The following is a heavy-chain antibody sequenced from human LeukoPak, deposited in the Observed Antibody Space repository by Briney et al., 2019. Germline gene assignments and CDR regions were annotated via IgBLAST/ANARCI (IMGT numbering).Heavy chain of an antibody. Sequence: GGSLRLSCAASGFTVSSIYMSWVRQAPGKGLEWVSVIYSGGSTYYAASVKGRFTISRDNSKNTLYLQMNSLRAEDTAVYYCASSYDSSQFDYGGQGTLVTVSS. V-gene: IGHV3-53*01. CDR2: IYSGGST. D-gene: IGHD3-22*01. CDR1: GFTVSSIY. J-gene: IGHJ4*02. CDR3: ASSYDSSQFDY.